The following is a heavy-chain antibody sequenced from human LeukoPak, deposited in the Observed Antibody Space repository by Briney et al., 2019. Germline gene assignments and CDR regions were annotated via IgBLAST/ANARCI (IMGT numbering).Heavy chain of an antibody. V-gene: IGHV3-23*01. CDR2: ISGSGGNT. D-gene: IGHD3-16*01. CDR1: GFTFSSYW. CDR3: AKVMMITFGGVIHAFDI. Sequence: PGGSLRLSCAASGFTFSSYWMSWVRQAPGKGLEWVSTISGSGGNTYYADSVKGRFTISRDNSKNTLYLQMNSLRAEDTAVYYCAKVMMITFGGVIHAFDIWGQGTMVSVSS. J-gene: IGHJ3*02.